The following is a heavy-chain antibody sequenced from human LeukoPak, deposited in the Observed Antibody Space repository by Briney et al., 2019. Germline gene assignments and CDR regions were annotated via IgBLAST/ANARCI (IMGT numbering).Heavy chain of an antibody. CDR2: IYYSGST. Sequence: SETLSLTCTVSGGSISSSSYYWGWIRQPPGKGLEWIGSIYYSGSTYYNPSLKSRVTISVDTSKNQFSLKLSSVTAADTAVYYCARFWWLVGTNWFDPWGQGTLVTVSS. J-gene: IGHJ5*02. CDR3: ARFWWLVGTNWFDP. D-gene: IGHD6-19*01. CDR1: GGSISSSSYY. V-gene: IGHV4-39*01.